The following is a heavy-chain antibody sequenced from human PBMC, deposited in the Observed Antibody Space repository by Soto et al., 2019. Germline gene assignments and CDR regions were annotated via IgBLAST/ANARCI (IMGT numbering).Heavy chain of an antibody. CDR1: GGSISSYYY. Sequence: SETLSLTCTVSGGSISSYYYWGWFRQPPGKGLEWIGSIIYSGNSMYNPSLQSRLILFVDTSKNQFSLKLSSVTAADTAVYYCVRHAQWIIRAYWGQGSLVT. CDR2: IIYSGNS. D-gene: IGHD5-12*01. J-gene: IGHJ4*02. CDR3: VRHAQWIIRAY. V-gene: IGHV4-39*01.